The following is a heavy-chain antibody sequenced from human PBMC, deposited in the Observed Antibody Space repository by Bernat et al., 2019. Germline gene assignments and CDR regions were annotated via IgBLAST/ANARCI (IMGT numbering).Heavy chain of an antibody. CDR3: AKAEYSSSSRHFDY. D-gene: IGHD6-6*01. CDR2: FYSGGNT. CDR1: GFSVRSTY. J-gene: IGHJ4*02. V-gene: IGHV3-53*01. Sequence: EVQLVESGGGLIQPGGSLRLSCAASGFSVRSTYMSWVRQAPGKGLEWVSGFYSGGNTYYADSVKGRFTISRDNAKNTLYLQMNSLRAGDTAVYYCAKAEYSSSSRHFDYWGQGTLVTVSS.